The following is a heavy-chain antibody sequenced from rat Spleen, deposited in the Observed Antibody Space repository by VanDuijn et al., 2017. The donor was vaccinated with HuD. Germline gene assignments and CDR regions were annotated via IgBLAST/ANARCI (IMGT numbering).Heavy chain of an antibody. CDR2: ITNTGGST. J-gene: IGHJ4*01. D-gene: IGHD4-3*01. CDR3: TRVGNSGYYVMDA. Sequence: EVQLVESGGGLVRPGRSLKLSCVASGFTFNNYWMTWIRQAPGKGLEWVASITNTGGSTYYPDSVKGRFTISRDNAKSTLYLQMNSLRSEDTATYYCTRVGNSGYYVMDAWGQGASVTVSS. V-gene: IGHV5-31*01. CDR1: GFTFNNYW.